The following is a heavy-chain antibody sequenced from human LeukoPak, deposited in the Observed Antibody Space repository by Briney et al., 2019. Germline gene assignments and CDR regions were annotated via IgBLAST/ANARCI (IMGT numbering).Heavy chain of an antibody. Sequence: PGGSLRLSCAASGFTFSSYGMNWVRQAPGKGLEWVSYTTSSGSTMYYADSVKGRFTISRDNAKNSLYLQMNSLRAEDTAVFYCAKDVVVGAINHFDYWGQGTLVTVSS. D-gene: IGHD2-15*01. CDR1: GFTFSSYG. CDR3: AKDVVVGAINHFDY. V-gene: IGHV3-48*03. J-gene: IGHJ4*02. CDR2: TTSSGSTM.